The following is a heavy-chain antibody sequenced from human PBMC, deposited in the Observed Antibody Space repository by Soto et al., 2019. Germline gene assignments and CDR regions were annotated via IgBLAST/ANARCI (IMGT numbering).Heavy chain of an antibody. CDR3: AREPEI. Sequence: QLQLQESGSGLVKPSQTLSLTCAVSGGSISSGGYSWSWIRQPPGKGLEWIGYIYHSGSTYYNPSLKIRAAISADRAKNHSSLKLSSVTAADTAVYYCAREPEIWGQGTMVTVSS. V-gene: IGHV4-30-2*01. J-gene: IGHJ3*02. CDR1: GGSISSGGYS. CDR2: IYHSGST.